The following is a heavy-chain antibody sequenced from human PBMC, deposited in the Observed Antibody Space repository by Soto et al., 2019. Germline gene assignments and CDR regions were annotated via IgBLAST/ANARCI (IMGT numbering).Heavy chain of an antibody. CDR2: IIPIFGTA. CDR1: GGTFSSYA. J-gene: IGHJ5*02. V-gene: IGHV1-69*13. Sequence: SVKVSCKASGGTFSSYAISWVRQAPGQGLEWMGGIIPIFGTANYAQKFQGRVTITADESTSTAYMELSSLRSEDTAVYYCARDEGYCSSTSCQPYNWFDPWGQGTLVTVSS. D-gene: IGHD2-2*01. CDR3: ARDEGYCSSTSCQPYNWFDP.